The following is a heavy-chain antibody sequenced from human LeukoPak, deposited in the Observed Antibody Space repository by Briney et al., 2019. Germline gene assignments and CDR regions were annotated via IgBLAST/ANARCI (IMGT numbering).Heavy chain of an antibody. CDR3: AKGGNGYSYGYFDY. J-gene: IGHJ4*02. V-gene: IGHV3-30*02. D-gene: IGHD5-18*01. Sequence: GGSLRLSCAASGFTFSSYGMHWVRQAPGKGLEWVAFIRYDGGNKYYADSVRGRFTISRDNSKNTLYLQMNSLRTEDTAVYYCAKGGNGYSYGYFDYWGQGTLVTVSS. CDR2: IRYDGGNK. CDR1: GFTFSSYG.